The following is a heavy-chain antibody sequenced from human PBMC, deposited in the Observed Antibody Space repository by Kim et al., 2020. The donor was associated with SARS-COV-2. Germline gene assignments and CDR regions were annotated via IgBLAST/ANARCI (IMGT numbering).Heavy chain of an antibody. V-gene: IGHV6-1*01. J-gene: IGHJ5*02. Sequence: SQTLSLTCAISGDSVSSNSAAWNWIRQSPSRGLEWLGRTYYRSKWYNDYAVSVKSRITINPDTSKNQFSLQLNSVTPEDTAVYYCARGTRGYSSSWYEGNWFDPWGQGTLVTVSS. CDR1: GDSVSSNSAA. CDR2: TYYRSKWYN. CDR3: ARGTRGYSSSWYEGNWFDP. D-gene: IGHD6-13*01.